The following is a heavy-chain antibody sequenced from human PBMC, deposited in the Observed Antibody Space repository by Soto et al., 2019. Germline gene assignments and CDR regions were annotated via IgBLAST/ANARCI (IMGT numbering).Heavy chain of an antibody. Sequence: SETLSLTCAVYGGSFSGYYWSWIRQPPGKGLEWIGEINHSGSTNYNPSLKSRVTISVDTSKNQFSLKLSSVTAADTAVYYCARGVKGVKPAPPYNDYWGQGTLVTVSS. J-gene: IGHJ4*02. V-gene: IGHV4-34*01. CDR3: ARGVKGVKPAPPYNDY. CDR1: GGSFSGYY. D-gene: IGHD1-20*01. CDR2: INHSGST.